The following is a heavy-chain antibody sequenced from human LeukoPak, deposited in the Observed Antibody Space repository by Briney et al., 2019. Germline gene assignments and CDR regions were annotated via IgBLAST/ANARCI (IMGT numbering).Heavy chain of an antibody. CDR3: ARDAFNAYYDFWSGYYDY. CDR1: GGSISSGDYY. D-gene: IGHD3-3*01. V-gene: IGHV4-30-4*08. CDR2: IYYSGST. Sequence: SETLSLTCTVSGGSISSGDYYWGWIRQPPGKGLEWIGYIYYSGSTYYNPSLKSRVTISVDTSKNQFSLKLSSVTAADTAVYYCARDAFNAYYDFWSGYYDYWGQGTLVTVSS. J-gene: IGHJ4*02.